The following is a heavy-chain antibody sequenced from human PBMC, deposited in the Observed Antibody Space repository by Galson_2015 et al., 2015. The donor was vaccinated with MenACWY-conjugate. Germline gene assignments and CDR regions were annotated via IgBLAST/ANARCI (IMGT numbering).Heavy chain of an antibody. CDR2: INAGNGNT. V-gene: IGHV1-3*01. J-gene: IGHJ4*02. D-gene: IGHD2-21*01. Sequence: SVKVSCKASGYTFTSYAMHWVRQAPGQRLEWMGWINAGNGNTKYSQKFQGRVTITRDTSASTAYMELSSLRSEDTAVYYCARGVVLVIAEINEIDHWGQGTLVTVSS. CDR1: GYTFTSYA. CDR3: ARGVVLVIAEINEIDH.